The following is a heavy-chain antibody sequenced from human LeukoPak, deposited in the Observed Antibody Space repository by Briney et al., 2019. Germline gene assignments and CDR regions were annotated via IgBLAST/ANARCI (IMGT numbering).Heavy chain of an antibody. V-gene: IGHV4-34*01. D-gene: IGHD6-6*01. Sequence: SETLSLTCAVYGGSFSGYYWSWIRQPPEKGLEWIGEINHSGSTNYNPSLKSRVTISVDTSKNQFSLKLSSVTAADTAVYYCARGFSGSSSKHLRLGAFDIWGQGTMVTVSS. CDR3: ARGFSGSSSKHLRLGAFDI. J-gene: IGHJ3*02. CDR1: GGSFSGYY. CDR2: INHSGST.